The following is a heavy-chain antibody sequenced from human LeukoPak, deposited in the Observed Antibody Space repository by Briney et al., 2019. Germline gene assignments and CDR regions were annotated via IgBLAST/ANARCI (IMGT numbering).Heavy chain of an antibody. CDR3: AKGRPHRGWASSWAHRKTGAWDI. V-gene: IGHV3-23*01. J-gene: IGHJ3*02. CDR1: GFTFSSYA. CDR2: ISGSGGST. D-gene: IGHD6-13*01. Sequence: GGSLRLSCAASGFTFSSYAMSWVRQAPGKGLEWVSAISGSGGSTYYADSVKGRFTISRDNSKNTLYLQMNSLRAEDTAVYYCAKGRPHRGWASSWAHRKTGAWDIWGQGTMVTVSS.